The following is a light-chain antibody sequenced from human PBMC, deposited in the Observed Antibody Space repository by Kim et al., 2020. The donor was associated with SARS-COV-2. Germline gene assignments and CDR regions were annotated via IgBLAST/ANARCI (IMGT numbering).Light chain of an antibody. CDR1: QSVSSSY. J-gene: IGKJ4*01. V-gene: IGKV3-20*01. CDR3: QQYGSSPLT. Sequence: SPGERATLSCRASQSVSSSYLAWYQQKPGQAPRLLIYGASSRATGVPDRFSGSGSGTDFTLTISRLEPEDFAVYYCQQYGSSPLTFGGGTKVDIK. CDR2: GAS.